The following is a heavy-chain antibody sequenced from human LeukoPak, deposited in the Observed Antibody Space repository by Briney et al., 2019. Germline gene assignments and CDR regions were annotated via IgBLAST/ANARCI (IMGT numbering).Heavy chain of an antibody. CDR1: GYTFTSYD. CDR3: AREYSSSPEAYYYYYMDV. CDR2: MNPNSGNT. D-gene: IGHD6-6*01. J-gene: IGHJ6*03. Sequence: ASVKVSCKASGYTFTSYDINWVRQATGQGLEWMGWMNPNSGNTGYAQKFQGRVTITRNTSISTAYMELSSLRSEDTAVYYCAREYSSSPEAYYYYYMDVWGKGTTVTVSS. V-gene: IGHV1-8*03.